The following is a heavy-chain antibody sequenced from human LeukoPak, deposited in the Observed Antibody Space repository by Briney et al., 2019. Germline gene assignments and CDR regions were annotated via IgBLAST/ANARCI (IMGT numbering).Heavy chain of an antibody. CDR1: SGSISSTSYY. Sequence: SETLSLTCTASSGSISSTSYYWGWIRQPPGRGLEWIGGIIYSGNTYYNPSLKSRVTISVDTSKNQFSLKLSSVTAADTAVYCCARGRLSYYYDSRGWFDPWGQGTLVTVSS. CDR2: IIYSGNT. V-gene: IGHV4-39*01. CDR3: ARGRLSYYYDSRGWFDP. D-gene: IGHD3-22*01. J-gene: IGHJ5*02.